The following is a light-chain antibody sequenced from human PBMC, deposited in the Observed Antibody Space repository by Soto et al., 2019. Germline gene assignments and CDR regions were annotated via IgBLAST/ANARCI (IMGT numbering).Light chain of an antibody. CDR3: QDYGSATLT. CDR1: QRIGRNY. Sequence: VLTQSPGTLSLSPLEIATLSCRASQRIGRNYLAGYQQKPGQAPSVLMYGASSRATAISDRFSGSGSGKHFTLTISRLEPQNFTVYYCQDYGSATLTFGAGTTVEIK. CDR2: GAS. J-gene: IGKJ4*01. V-gene: IGKV3-20*01.